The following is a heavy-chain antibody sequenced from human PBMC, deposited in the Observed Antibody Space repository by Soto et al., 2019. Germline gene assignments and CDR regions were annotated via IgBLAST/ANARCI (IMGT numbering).Heavy chain of an antibody. D-gene: IGHD6-6*01. J-gene: IGHJ4*02. CDR3: AKEVIAARPYYFDH. Sequence: GGSLRLSCAASGFTFNNYAVSWARQTPGKGLEWVATISASGAYTFYADSVKGRFTISRDNSQSTLFLHMRSLRAGDTATYYCAKEVIAARPYYFDHWGQGTLVTVSS. CDR2: ISASGAYT. CDR1: GFTFNNYA. V-gene: IGHV3-23*01.